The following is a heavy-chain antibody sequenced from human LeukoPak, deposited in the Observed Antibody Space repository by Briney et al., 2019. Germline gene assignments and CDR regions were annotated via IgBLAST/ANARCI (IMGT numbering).Heavy chain of an antibody. CDR3: ARVDRYDFYFDY. CDR2: IYYSGST. D-gene: IGHD3-3*01. J-gene: IGHJ4*02. CDR1: GGSISSDVYS. Sequence: PSQTLSLTCAVSGGSISSDVYSWSWIRQPPGKGLEWIGYIYYSGSTNYNPSLKSRVPISVDTSKNQFSLKLSSVTAADTAVYYCARVDRYDFYFDYWGQGTLVTVSS. V-gene: IGHV4-30-4*07.